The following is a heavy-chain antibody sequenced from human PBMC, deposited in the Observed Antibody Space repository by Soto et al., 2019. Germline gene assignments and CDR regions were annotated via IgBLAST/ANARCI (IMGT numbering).Heavy chain of an antibody. CDR2: IYTGGLT. V-gene: IGHV3-66*01. D-gene: IGHD2-15*01. Sequence: GGSLRLSCAASGFTVGSNYMNWVRQAPGKGLEWVSVIYTGGLTSYADSVKGRFTISRDDSSNTLYLQMSSLRTDDTAVYYCARTIGGARSLYFDYWGQGTLVTVSS. CDR3: ARTIGGARSLYFDY. J-gene: IGHJ4*02. CDR1: GFTVGSNY.